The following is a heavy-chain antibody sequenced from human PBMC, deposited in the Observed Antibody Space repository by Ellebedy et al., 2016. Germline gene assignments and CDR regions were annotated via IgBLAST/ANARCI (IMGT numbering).Heavy chain of an antibody. CDR1: GYSFTSYW. CDR3: ARNTVADY. V-gene: IGHV5-51*01. Sequence: GGSLRLXXQGSGYSFTSYWIGWVRQMPGKGLEWMGIIYPGDSDTRYSPSFQGQVTISADKSISTAYLQWSSLKASDTAMYYCARNTVADYWGQGTLVTVSS. D-gene: IGHD2-21*01. CDR2: IYPGDSDT. J-gene: IGHJ4*02.